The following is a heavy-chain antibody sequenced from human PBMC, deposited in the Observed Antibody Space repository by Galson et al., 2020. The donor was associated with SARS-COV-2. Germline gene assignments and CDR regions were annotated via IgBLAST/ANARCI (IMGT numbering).Heavy chain of an antibody. V-gene: IGHV3-11*01. D-gene: IGHD5-12*01. CDR3: ARGHKSGYYFDY. Sequence: TGGSLRLSCAASGFTFSDYYMSWIRQAPGKGLEWISYISSSGSHIYNADSMKGRFTISRDNAKNSLYLQVNSLRADDTAVYYCARGHKSGYYFDYWGQGALVTVSS. CDR1: GFTFSDYY. CDR2: ISSSGSHI. J-gene: IGHJ4*02.